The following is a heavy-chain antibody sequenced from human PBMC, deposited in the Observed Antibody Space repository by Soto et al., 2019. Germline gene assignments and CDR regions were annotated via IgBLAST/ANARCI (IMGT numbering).Heavy chain of an antibody. CDR1: GGSISSSSYY. D-gene: IGHD4-17*01. CDR2: IYYSGST. J-gene: IGHJ4*02. CDR3: ARHSIAVTFDY. Sequence: SESLSLTCTVSGGSISSSSYYWGWIRQPPGKGLEWIGSIYYSGSTYYNPSLKSRVTISVDTSKNQFSLKLSSVTAADTAVYYCARHSIAVTFDYWGQGTLVTDSS. V-gene: IGHV4-39*01.